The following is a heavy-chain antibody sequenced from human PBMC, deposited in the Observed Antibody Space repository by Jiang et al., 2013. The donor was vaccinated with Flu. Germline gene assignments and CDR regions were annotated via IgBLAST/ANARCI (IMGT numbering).Heavy chain of an antibody. Sequence: GRFTISRDDSKNTLYLQMNSLKTEDTAVYYCTTVGACGGDCYFQNWGQGTLVTVSS. CDR3: TTVGACGGDCYFQN. D-gene: IGHD2-21*02. J-gene: IGHJ4*02. V-gene: IGHV3-15*01.